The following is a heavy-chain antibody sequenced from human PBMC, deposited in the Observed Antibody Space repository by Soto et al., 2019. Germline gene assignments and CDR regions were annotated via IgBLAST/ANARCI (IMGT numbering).Heavy chain of an antibody. CDR3: AKSTGGTANGMGV. J-gene: IGHJ6*02. CDR2: ISASSSNI. D-gene: IGHD2-8*02. Sequence: PGGSLRLSCAASGFSFSNYAMDWVRQAPGKGLEWVSYISASSSNIRYADSVKGRFTISRDNAKNSLYLQMNSLRAEDTALYYCAKSTGGTANGMGVWGQGTTVTVSS. CDR1: GFSFSNYA. V-gene: IGHV3-48*04.